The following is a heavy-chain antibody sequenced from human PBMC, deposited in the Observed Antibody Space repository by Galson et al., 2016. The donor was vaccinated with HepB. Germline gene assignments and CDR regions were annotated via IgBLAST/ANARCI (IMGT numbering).Heavy chain of an antibody. V-gene: IGHV1-18*04. D-gene: IGHD1-26*01. CDR2: ISGYSGAT. CDR1: GYTFTNYG. J-gene: IGHJ6*03. Sequence: SVKVSCKASGYTFTNYGISWVRQAPGQRLEWMGWISGYSGATDYAQKLQGRVTMTTDTSTNTAYMELRSLRSDDTAVYYCARTKPTGWENGYHHYYHYMDVWDKGTTVTVSS. CDR3: ARTKPTGWENGYHHYYHYMDV.